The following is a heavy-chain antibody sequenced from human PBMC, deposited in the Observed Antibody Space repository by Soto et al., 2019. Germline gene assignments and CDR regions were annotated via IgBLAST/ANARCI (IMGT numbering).Heavy chain of an antibody. CDR1: GFTFSSYA. Sequence: GGSLRLSCSASGFTFSSYAMHWVRQAPGKGLEYVSAISSNGGSTYYADSVKGRFTISRDNSKNTLYLQMSSLRAEDTAVYYRVKDVEPGITGTTIWFDPWGQGTLVTVSS. V-gene: IGHV3-64D*06. D-gene: IGHD1-7*01. J-gene: IGHJ5*02. CDR3: VKDVEPGITGTTIWFDP. CDR2: ISSNGGST.